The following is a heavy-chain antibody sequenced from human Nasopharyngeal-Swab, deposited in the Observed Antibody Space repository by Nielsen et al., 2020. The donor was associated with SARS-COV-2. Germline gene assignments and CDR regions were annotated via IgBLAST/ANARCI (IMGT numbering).Heavy chain of an antibody. CDR2: IYYTGNT. J-gene: IGHJ4*02. Sequence: SETLSLTCTVSGGAISGSTYYWGWICQSPGKGLEWIANIYYTGNTYYNPSLRSRATISVDTSRSQFSLTLTSMTAADRGVYYCAQTNTERPNFDSWGQGILVTVSS. CDR1: GGAISGSTYY. D-gene: IGHD2-8*01. CDR3: AQTNTERPNFDS. V-gene: IGHV4-39*01.